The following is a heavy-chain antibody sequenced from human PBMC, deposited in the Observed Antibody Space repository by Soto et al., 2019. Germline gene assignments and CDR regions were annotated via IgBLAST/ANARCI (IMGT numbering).Heavy chain of an antibody. D-gene: IGHD3-22*01. CDR3: ARVSFGYYDSSGDLTIWYDT. CDR1: GGYISSVGNS. Sequence: SENLSLTRAVSGGYISSVGNSWSWIRQPPGKGLEWFRYIQHSGSTNYHPSLNSGSTVSGDRTKNQFSLKLSSVTAAGTAVYYGARVSFGYYDSSGDLTIWYDTWGGGALVTVSS. V-gene: IGHV4-30-2*01. CDR2: IQHSGST. J-gene: IGHJ5*02.